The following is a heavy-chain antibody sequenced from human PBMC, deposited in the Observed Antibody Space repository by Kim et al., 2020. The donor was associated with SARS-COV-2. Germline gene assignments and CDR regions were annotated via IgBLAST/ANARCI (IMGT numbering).Heavy chain of an antibody. CDR3: MGGDIVVVPAAPDDAFDI. CDR1: GFTFSNAW. V-gene: IGHV3-15*01. J-gene: IGHJ3*02. CDR2: IKSKTDGGTT. Sequence: GGSLRLSCAASGFTFSNAWMSWVRQAPGKGLEWVGRIKSKTDGGTTDYAAPVKGRFTISRDDSKNTLYLQMNSLKTEDTAVYYCMGGDIVVVPAAPDDAFDIWGQGTMVTVSS. D-gene: IGHD2-2*01.